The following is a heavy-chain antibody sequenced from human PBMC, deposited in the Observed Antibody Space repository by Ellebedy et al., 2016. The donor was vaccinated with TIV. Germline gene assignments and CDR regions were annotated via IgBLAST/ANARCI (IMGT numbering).Heavy chain of an antibody. V-gene: IGHV1-46*01. CDR3: AGQEVGAHVEY. CDR1: GYTFTSYY. D-gene: IGHD3-3*01. CDR2: INPSGGST. Sequence: AASVKVSCKASGYTFTSYYMHWVRQAPGQGLEWMGIINPSGGSTSYAQKFQGRVTMTRDTSTSTVYMELSSLRSEDTAVYYCAGQEVGAHVEYWGQGTLVTVSS. J-gene: IGHJ4*02.